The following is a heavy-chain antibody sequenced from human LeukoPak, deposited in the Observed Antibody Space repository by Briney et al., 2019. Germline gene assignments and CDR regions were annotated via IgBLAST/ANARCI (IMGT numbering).Heavy chain of an antibody. Sequence: GGSLRLSCVGSGFMFSNYWMTWVRQSPGKGLEWVANIKEDGSEKYYADSMKGRFTISRDNAKSSLYLQMNSLRGDDMAVYYCASEINWVSGASDVWGQGTMVTVSS. J-gene: IGHJ3*01. CDR2: IKEDGSEK. CDR1: GFMFSNYW. V-gene: IGHV3-7*01. CDR3: ASEINWVSGASDV. D-gene: IGHD7-27*01.